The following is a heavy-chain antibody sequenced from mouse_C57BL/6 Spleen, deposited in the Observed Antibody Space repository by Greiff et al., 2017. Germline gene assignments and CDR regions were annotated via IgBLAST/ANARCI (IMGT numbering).Heavy chain of an antibody. J-gene: IGHJ4*01. CDR3: ARYDDDSSPCDMEY. CDR2: INPSSSYT. D-gene: IGHD1-1*01. V-gene: IGHV1-7*01. Sequence: QVQLLQSGAELAKPGASVKLSCAASGYTFTSYWMHWVQQRPDKGLEWIGYINPSSSYTKYNQSVKDKATLSADKSSNTAYLQLSSLTYEDSAVYYCARYDDDSSPCDMEYWGPGTTVTASS. CDR1: GYTFTSYW.